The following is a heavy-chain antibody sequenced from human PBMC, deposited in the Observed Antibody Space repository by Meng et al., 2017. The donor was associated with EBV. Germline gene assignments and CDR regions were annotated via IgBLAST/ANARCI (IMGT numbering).Heavy chain of an antibody. Sequence: GHLVQFGAEVKKPGESLKISCKGSGYSFTSYWIGWVRQMPGKGLEWMGIIYPGDSDTRYSPSFQGQVPISADKSISTAYLQWSSLKASDTAMYYCARLAADYYDSSGYYRHPFDYWGQGTLVTVSS. J-gene: IGHJ4*02. D-gene: IGHD3-22*01. V-gene: IGHV5-51*01. CDR2: IYPGDSDT. CDR3: ARLAADYYDSSGYYRHPFDY. CDR1: GYSFTSYW.